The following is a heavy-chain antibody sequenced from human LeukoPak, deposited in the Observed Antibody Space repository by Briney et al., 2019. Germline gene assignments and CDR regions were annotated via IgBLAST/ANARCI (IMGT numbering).Heavy chain of an antibody. CDR1: GFTFSSSA. CDR3: AKVATWTYFDS. V-gene: IGHV3-23*01. Sequence: GRSLRLSCAAAGFTFSSSAMSSVRLAPGKGLGWVSAIDDGGETTYDADSVKGRFTISRDNSKNTLYLQLTSLRVEDTAVYFCAKVATWTYFDSWGQGTLVTVSS. J-gene: IGHJ4*02. CDR2: IDDGGETT. D-gene: IGHD3/OR15-3a*01.